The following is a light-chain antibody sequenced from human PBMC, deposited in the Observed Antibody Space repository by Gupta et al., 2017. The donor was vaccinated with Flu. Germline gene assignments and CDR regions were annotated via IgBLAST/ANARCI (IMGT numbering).Light chain of an antibody. J-gene: IGKJ3*01. CDR1: QNVNHY. V-gene: IGKV3-11*01. Sequence: EVVFTPSPATLSLSPGERATLPCRARQNVNHYLALFQQKPDQAPRILMYDEANRATGIPARFSGSGSGTAFTISSSSREPDDFAVYYCRQRNNLPITFGPGTKVDIK. CDR3: RQRNNLPIT. CDR2: DEA.